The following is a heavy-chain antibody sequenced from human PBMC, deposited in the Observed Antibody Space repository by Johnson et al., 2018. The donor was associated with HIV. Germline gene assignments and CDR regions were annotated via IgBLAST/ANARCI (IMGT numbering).Heavy chain of an antibody. Sequence: QVQLVESGGGVVQPGRSLRLSCAASGFTFSSYAMHWVRQAPGKGLEWVAVISSDGNRKYYADSLKGRFTISRDNSKNTLYLQMNSLRGGDTAVYYCARDLGLPEIAFDLWVQGTMVTVSS. CDR1: GFTFSSYA. CDR2: ISSDGNRK. D-gene: IGHD4-11*01. J-gene: IGHJ3*01. V-gene: IGHV3-30-3*01. CDR3: ARDLGLPEIAFDL.